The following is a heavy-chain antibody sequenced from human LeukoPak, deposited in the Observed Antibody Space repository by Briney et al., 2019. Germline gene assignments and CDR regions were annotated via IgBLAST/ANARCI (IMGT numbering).Heavy chain of an antibody. J-gene: IGHJ6*03. V-gene: IGHV4-59*01. CDR2: IYYSGST. D-gene: IGHD2-15*01. CDR1: GGSISSYY. CDR3: ARHYCSGGSCYLYYYYYMDV. Sequence: SETLSLTCTVSGGSISSYYWSWIRQPPGKGLEWIGYIYYSGSTNYNPPLKSRVTISVDTSKNQFSLKLSSVTAADTAVYYCARHYCSGGSCYLYYYYYMDVWGKGTTVTVSS.